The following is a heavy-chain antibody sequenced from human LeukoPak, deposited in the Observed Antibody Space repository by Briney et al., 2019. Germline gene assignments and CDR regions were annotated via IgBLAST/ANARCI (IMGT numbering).Heavy chain of an antibody. CDR1: GFTFSSYG. V-gene: IGHV3-30*03. CDR2: ISYDGSNK. CDR3: ARDPGGGSENYYYYGMDV. Sequence: PGRSLRLSCAASGFTFSSYGMHWVRQAPGKGLEWVAVISYDGSNKYYADSVKGRFTISRDNSKNTLYLQMNSLRAEDTAVYYCARDPGGGSENYYYYGMDVWGQGTTVTVSS. J-gene: IGHJ6*02. D-gene: IGHD3-10*01.